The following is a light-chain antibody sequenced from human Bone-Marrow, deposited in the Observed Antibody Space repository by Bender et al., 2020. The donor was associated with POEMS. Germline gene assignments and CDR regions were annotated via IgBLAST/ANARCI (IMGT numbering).Light chain of an antibody. Sequence: QSVLTQPPSASGTPGQRVTISCSGSSSNIGGNAVNWWQQLPGTAPKLLIYGNDQRPSGVRDRFSGSKSGTSASLAISGHQSEDEADYFCSAWDGILNGWVFGGGTELPVL. CDR3: SAWDGILNGWV. V-gene: IGLV1-44*01. CDR2: GND. J-gene: IGLJ3*02. CDR1: SSNIGGNA.